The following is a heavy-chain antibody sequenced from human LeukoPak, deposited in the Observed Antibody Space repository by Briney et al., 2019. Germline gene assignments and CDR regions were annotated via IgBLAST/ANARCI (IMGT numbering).Heavy chain of an antibody. CDR2: ISGSGGST. D-gene: IGHD2/OR15-2a*01. J-gene: IGHJ6*02. CDR3: AKEDPNGNIAPDYYYYGMDV. Sequence: GGSLRLSCAASGFTFSSYAMSWVRQAPGKGLEWVSAISGSGGSTYYADSVKGRFTISRDNSKNTLYLQMNSLRAEDTAVYYCAKEDPNGNIAPDYYYYGMDVWGQGTTVTVSS. CDR1: GFTFSSYA. V-gene: IGHV3-23*01.